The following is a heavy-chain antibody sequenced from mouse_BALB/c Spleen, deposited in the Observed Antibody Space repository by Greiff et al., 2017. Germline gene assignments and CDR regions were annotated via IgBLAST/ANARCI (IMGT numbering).Heavy chain of an antibody. CDR3: ARNPYGSSYVGVGYFDV. D-gene: IGHD1-1*01. V-gene: IGHV2-6-4*01. CDR1: GFSLSRYS. J-gene: IGHJ1*01. Sequence: VHLVESGPGLVAPSQSLSITCTVSGFSLSRYSVHWVRQPPGKGLEWLGMIWGGGSTDYNSALKSRLSISKDNSKSQVFLKMNSLQTDDTAMYYCARNPYGSSYVGVGYFDVWGAGTTVTVSS. CDR2: IWGGGST.